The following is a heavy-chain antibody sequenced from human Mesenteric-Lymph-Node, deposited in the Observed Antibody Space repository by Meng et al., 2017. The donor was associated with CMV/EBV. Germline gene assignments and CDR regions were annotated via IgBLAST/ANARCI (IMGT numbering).Heavy chain of an antibody. Sequence: GESLKISCAASGFTFSSYGMHWVRQAPGKGLEWVALIWYDGSSKYYADSVKGRFTISRDNSKNTLYLQMNSLRDEDTAVYYCARGLGWGRFDPWGQGTLVTVSS. V-gene: IGHV3-33*01. D-gene: IGHD6-19*01. CDR1: GFTFSSYG. CDR3: ARGLGWGRFDP. J-gene: IGHJ5*02. CDR2: IWYDGSSK.